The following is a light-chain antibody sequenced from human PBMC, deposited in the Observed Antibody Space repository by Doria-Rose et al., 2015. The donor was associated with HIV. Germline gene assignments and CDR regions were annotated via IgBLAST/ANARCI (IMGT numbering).Light chain of an antibody. CDR1: QSFSSTY. CDR2: DGS. Sequence: TQSPGTLSLSPGERASLSCRASQSFSSTYLAWYQQKPGQAPSLLIYDGSTRATGIPDRFSARGSGTDFTLTINRLEPEDFAPYYCHQYGTSWTFGQGTKVEI. J-gene: IGKJ1*01. CDR3: HQYGTSWT. V-gene: IGKV3-20*01.